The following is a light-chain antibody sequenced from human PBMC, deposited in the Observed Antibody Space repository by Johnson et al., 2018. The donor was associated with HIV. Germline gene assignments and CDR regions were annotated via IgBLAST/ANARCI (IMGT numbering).Light chain of an antibody. CDR1: SSNIGNNY. CDR3: GTWDSSLSAGGV. J-gene: IGLJ1*01. CDR2: ENN. Sequence: QPVLTQPPSVSAAPGQKVTISCSGSSSNIGNNYVSWYQQLPGTAPKLLIYENNKRPSGIPDRFSGSKSGTSATVGITGLQTGDEADYYCGTWDSSLSAGGVFGTGTKVTVL. V-gene: IGLV1-51*02.